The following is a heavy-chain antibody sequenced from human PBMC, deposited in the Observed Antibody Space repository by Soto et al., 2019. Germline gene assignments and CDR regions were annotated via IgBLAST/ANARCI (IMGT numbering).Heavy chain of an antibody. CDR3: ARDPWGNVWGDYYYYGMDV. Sequence: ASVKVSCKASGYTFTSYGISWVRQAPGQGLEWMGWISAYNGNTNYAQKLQGRVTMTTDTSTSTAYMELRSLRSDDTAVYYCARDPWGNVWGDYYYYGMDVWGQGTTVTVSS. D-gene: IGHD3-16*01. J-gene: IGHJ6*02. CDR1: GYTFTSYG. CDR2: ISAYNGNT. V-gene: IGHV1-18*04.